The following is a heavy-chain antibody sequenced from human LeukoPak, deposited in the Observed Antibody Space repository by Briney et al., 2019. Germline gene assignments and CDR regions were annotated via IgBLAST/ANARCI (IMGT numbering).Heavy chain of an antibody. Sequence: SVKVSCKASGGTFSSYAISWVRQAPGQGLEWMGGIIPIFGTANYAQKFQGGVTITTDESTSTAYMELSSLRSEDTAVYYCARSRMTGTGNWFDPWGQGTLVTVSS. D-gene: IGHD1-20*01. V-gene: IGHV1-69*05. J-gene: IGHJ5*02. CDR1: GGTFSSYA. CDR3: ARSRMTGTGNWFDP. CDR2: IIPIFGTA.